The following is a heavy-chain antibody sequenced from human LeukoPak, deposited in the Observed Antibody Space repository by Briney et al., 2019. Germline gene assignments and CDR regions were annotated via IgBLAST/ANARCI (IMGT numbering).Heavy chain of an antibody. V-gene: IGHV1-18*01. Sequence: ASVKVSCKTSGYTFTSYGITWVRQAPGQGLEWVGWINVYSGDTKYAQKFQGRVTLTTDTVTSTAYMEMRSLRSDDTAIYFCARVTSRSGIWGQGTLVRVST. D-gene: IGHD6-6*01. CDR1: GYTFTSYG. J-gene: IGHJ4*02. CDR2: INVYSGDT. CDR3: ARVTSRSGI.